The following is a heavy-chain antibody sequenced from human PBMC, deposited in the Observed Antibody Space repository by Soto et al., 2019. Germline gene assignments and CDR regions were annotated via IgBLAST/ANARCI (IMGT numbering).Heavy chain of an antibody. J-gene: IGHJ6*02. Sequence: AAVKVSGKASGYTFTRYDINWVRQATGQGLEWMGWMNPNSGNTHYAQKFQGRVTMTRNTSIGTAYMELSVLRSEDTAVYYCARYSGGYYYGMDDWGQGTTVTVSS. CDR3: ARYSGGYYYGMDD. V-gene: IGHV1-8*01. CDR1: GYTFTRYD. CDR2: MNPNSGNT. D-gene: IGHD1-26*01.